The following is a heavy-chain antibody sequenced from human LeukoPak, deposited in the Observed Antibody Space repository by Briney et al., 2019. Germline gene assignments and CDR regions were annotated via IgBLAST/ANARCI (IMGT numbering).Heavy chain of an antibody. J-gene: IGHJ4*02. V-gene: IGHV4-59*08. CDR1: GGSISSYY. D-gene: IGHD6-13*01. Sequence: PSETLSLTCTVSGGSISSYYWSWIRQPPGKGLEWIGYIYYSGSTNYNPSLKSRVTISVDTSKNQFSLKLSSVTAADTAVYYCARHVQGIAAAGYYFDYWGQGTLVTVSS. CDR2: IYYSGST. CDR3: ARHVQGIAAAGYYFDY.